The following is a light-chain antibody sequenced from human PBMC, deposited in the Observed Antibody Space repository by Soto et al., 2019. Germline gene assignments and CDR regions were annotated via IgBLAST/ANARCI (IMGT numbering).Light chain of an antibody. Sequence: DTQMTQSPSSLSASVGDRVTITCRASQSISSYLNWYQQKPGKAPKFLIYAASSLQSGVPSRFSGSGSGTDFTLTISSLQPEDFATYYCQQSYSIPLTLGQGTTVDIK. V-gene: IGKV1-39*01. CDR2: AAS. J-gene: IGKJ1*01. CDR1: QSISSY. CDR3: QQSYSIPLT.